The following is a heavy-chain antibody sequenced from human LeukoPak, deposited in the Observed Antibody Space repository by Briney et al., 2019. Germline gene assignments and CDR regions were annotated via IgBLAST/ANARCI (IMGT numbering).Heavy chain of an antibody. J-gene: IGHJ4*02. CDR2: IYTSGST. CDR1: AGSISSTSYS. Sequence: PSETLSLTCTVSAGSISSTSYSWGWIRQPPGKGLEWIGRIYTSGSTNYNPSLKSRVTISVDTSKNQFSLKLSSVTAADTAVYYCARWTMNGDYFDYWGQGTLVTVSS. V-gene: IGHV4-39*07. D-gene: IGHD4-17*01. CDR3: ARWTMNGDYFDY.